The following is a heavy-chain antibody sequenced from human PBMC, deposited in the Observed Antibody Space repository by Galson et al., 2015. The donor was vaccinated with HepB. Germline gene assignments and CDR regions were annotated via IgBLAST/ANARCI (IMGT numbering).Heavy chain of an antibody. J-gene: IGHJ4*02. V-gene: IGHV1-2*05. Sequence: SVKVSCKASGYTFTGYYMHWVRQAPGQGLEWMGRINPNSGGTNYAQKFQGRVTMTRDTSISTAYMELSRLRSDDTVVYYCARGRSVLRYFIGEGLDYWGQGTLVTVSS. CDR1: GYTFTGYY. CDR2: INPNSGGT. D-gene: IGHD3-9*01. CDR3: ARGRSVLRYFIGEGLDY.